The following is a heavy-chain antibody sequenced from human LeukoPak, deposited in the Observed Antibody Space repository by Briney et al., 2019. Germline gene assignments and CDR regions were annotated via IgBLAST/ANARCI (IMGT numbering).Heavy chain of an antibody. J-gene: IGHJ4*02. CDR2: IYYSGST. Sequence: SETLSLTCTVSGGSISSYYWSWIRQPPGKGLEWIGYIYYSGSTNYNPSLKSRVTVSVDTSKNQSSLKLTSVTVADTAVYYCARAIQDDFWSGYHFDYWGQGTLVTVSS. CDR3: ARAIQDDFWSGYHFDY. V-gene: IGHV4-59*01. CDR1: GGSISSYY. D-gene: IGHD3-3*01.